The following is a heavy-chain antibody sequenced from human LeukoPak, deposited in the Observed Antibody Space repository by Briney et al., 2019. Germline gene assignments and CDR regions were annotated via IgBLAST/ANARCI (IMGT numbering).Heavy chain of an antibody. V-gene: IGHV3-48*01. Sequence: GGSLRLSCAASGFTFSSYSMNWVRQAPGKGLEWVSYISSSSSTIYYADSVKGRFTISRDNAKNSLYLQMNSLRAEDTAVYYCARDQGSTTVTPKPNFDYWGQGTLVTVSS. CDR1: GFTFSSYS. CDR3: ARDQGSTTVTPKPNFDY. D-gene: IGHD4-17*01. CDR2: ISSSSSTI. J-gene: IGHJ4*02.